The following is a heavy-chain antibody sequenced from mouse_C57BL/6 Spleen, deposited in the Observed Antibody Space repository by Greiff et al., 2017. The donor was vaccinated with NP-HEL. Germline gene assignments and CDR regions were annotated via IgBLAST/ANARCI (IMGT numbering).Heavy chain of an antibody. Sequence: EVKLVESGGGLVKPGGSLTLSCAASGFTFSDYGMHWVRQAPEKGLEWVAYISSGSSTIYYADTVKGRFTISRDNAKNTLFLQMTSLRSEDTAMYYCARGFITTVVDYFDYWGQGTTLTVSS. V-gene: IGHV5-17*01. CDR1: GFTFSDYG. CDR3: ARGFITTVVDYFDY. J-gene: IGHJ2*01. D-gene: IGHD1-1*01. CDR2: ISSGSSTI.